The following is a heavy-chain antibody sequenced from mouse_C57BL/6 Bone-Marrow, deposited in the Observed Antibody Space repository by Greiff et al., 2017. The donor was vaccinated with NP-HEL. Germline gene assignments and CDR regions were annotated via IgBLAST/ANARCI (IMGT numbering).Heavy chain of an antibody. Sequence: QVQLQQSGAELVRPGTSVKVSCKASGYAFTNYLIEWVKQRPGQGLEWIGVINPGSGGTNYNEKFKGKATLTADKSSSTAYMQLSSLTSEDSAVYFCARLNYTFLYYFDYWGQGTTLTVSA. CDR1: GYAFTNYL. CDR2: INPGSGGT. CDR3: ARLNYTFLYYFDY. V-gene: IGHV1-54*01. D-gene: IGHD2-1*01. J-gene: IGHJ2*01.